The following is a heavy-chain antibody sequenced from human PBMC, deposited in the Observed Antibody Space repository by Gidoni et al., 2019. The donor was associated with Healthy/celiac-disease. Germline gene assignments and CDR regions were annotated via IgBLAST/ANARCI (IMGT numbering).Heavy chain of an antibody. V-gene: IGHV4-39*01. CDR3: ARGSGTPAFDY. D-gene: IGHD1-26*01. CDR1: GGSISSSSYY. J-gene: IGHJ4*02. CDR2: IYYSGST. Sequence: QLQLQESGPGLVQPSETLSLTCTVSGGSISSSSYYWGWIRQPPGKGLEWIGSIYYSGSTYYNPSLKSRVTISVDTSKNQFSLKLSSVTAAKTAVYYCARGSGTPAFDYWGQGTLVTVSS.